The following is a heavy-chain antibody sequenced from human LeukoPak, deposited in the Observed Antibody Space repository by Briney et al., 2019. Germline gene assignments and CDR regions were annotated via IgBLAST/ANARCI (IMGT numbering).Heavy chain of an antibody. CDR2: INTYNVNT. Sequence: ASVKVSCKASDYTFITYGLSWVRQAPGQGLEWMGWINTYNVNTNSAQKLQGRVTMTTDTSTNTAYMELRSLRSDDTAVYYCARDRSEHYDRSAYSWNDAFDLWGQGTMVTVSS. D-gene: IGHD3-22*01. CDR3: ARDRSEHYDRSAYSWNDAFDL. CDR1: DYTFITYG. J-gene: IGHJ3*01. V-gene: IGHV1-18*01.